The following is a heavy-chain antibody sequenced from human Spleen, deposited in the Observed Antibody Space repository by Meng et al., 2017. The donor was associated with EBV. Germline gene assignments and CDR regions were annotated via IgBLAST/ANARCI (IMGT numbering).Heavy chain of an antibody. CDR3: AGVRGTY. V-gene: IGHV3-74*01. J-gene: IGHJ4*02. CDR2: INSDANIT. CDR1: GFTFSNSW. D-gene: IGHD1-26*01. Sequence: EVQLVESGGVLVQPGGSLRLSCAASGFTFSNSWMHWVRQAPGKGLVWVSRINSDANITTYADSVKGRFTISRDNAKNTLYLQMNSLRVEDTAVYYCAGVRGTYWGQGTLVTV.